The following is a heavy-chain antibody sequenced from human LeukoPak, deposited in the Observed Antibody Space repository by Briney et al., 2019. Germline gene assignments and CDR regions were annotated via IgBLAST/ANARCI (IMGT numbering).Heavy chain of an antibody. V-gene: IGHV4-30-2*01. D-gene: IGHD4-23*01. Sequence: ASETLSLTCTVSGGSISSGGYYWSWIRQPPGKGLEWIGYIYHSGSTYYNPSLKSRVTITVDRSKNQFSLELSSVTAADTAVYYCARHGSNSFFDYWGRGTLVTVSS. CDR1: GGSISSGGYY. J-gene: IGHJ4*02. CDR3: ARHGSNSFFDY. CDR2: IYHSGST.